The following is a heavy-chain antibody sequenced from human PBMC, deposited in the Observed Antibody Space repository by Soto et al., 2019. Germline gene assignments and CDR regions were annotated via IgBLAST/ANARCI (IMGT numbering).Heavy chain of an antibody. CDR3: ASSPRGYCSSTSCRELGNYYGMDV. D-gene: IGHD2-2*01. V-gene: IGHV5-10-1*01. Sequence: VESLKISCKGSGYSFTSYWISRVRQMPGKGLEWMGRIDPSDSYTNYSPSFQGHVTISADKSISTAYLQWSSLKASDTAMYYCASSPRGYCSSTSCRELGNYYGMDVWGQGTTVTVS. J-gene: IGHJ6*02. CDR1: GYSFTSYW. CDR2: IDPSDSYT.